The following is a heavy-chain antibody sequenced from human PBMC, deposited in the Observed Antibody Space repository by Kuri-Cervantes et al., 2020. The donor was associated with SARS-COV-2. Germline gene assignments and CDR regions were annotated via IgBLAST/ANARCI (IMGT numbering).Heavy chain of an antibody. CDR1: GGSFSGYY. J-gene: IGHJ6*03. D-gene: IGHD3-10*01. V-gene: IGHV4-4*07. CDR3: ARDMVQGVLNYYYMDV. Sequence: SQTLSLTCAVYGGSFSGYYWSWIRQPAGKGLEWIGRIYTSGSTNYNPSLKSRVTMSVDTSKNQFSLKLSSVTAADTAVYYCARDMVQGVLNYYYMDVWGKGTTVTVSS. CDR2: IYTSGST.